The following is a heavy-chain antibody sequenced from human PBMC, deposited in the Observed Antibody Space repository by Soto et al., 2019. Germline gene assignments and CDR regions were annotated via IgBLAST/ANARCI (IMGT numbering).Heavy chain of an antibody. D-gene: IGHD5-12*01. CDR2: IYYSAST. CDR1: GGSISSGGYY. J-gene: IGHJ5*02. CDR3: ARESGYDWRTLNWFDP. V-gene: IGHV4-31*03. Sequence: QVQLQESGPGLVKPSQTLSLTCTVSGGSISSGGYYWSWIRQHPGKGLEWIGYIYYSASTYYNPSLKGRVTIAXXTXKTXFSLKLSSVTAADTAVYYCARESGYDWRTLNWFDPWGQGTLVTVSS.